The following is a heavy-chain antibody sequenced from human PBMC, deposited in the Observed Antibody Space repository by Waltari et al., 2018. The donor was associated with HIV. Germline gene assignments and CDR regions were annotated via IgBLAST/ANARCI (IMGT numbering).Heavy chain of an antibody. CDR1: GYTFPHYY. CDR2: ISPSTGAT. CDR3: ARENSDSGDGSWFDP. D-gene: IGHD2-21*02. V-gene: IGHV1-2*02. Sequence: QVQLVQSGAEVKKPGASVPVSCKASGYTFPHYYKHWLRQAPGQGLEWMGWISPSTGATTYAQKFLHRITVTRDTSITTVYMELSSLTSDDTATYYCARENSDSGDGSWFDPWGQGTLVTVSS. J-gene: IGHJ5*02.